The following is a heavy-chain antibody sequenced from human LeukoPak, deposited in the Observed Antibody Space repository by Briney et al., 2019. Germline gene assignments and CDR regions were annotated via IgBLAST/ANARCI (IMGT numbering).Heavy chain of an antibody. Sequence: SETLSLTCTVSGGSISSYYWSWIRQPPGKGLEWIGYIYYSGSTNYNPSLKSRVTISVDTSKNQFSLKLSSVTAADTAVYYCASLPNKPVGATRAYRAFDIWAKGQWSPSLQ. D-gene: IGHD1-26*01. J-gene: IGHJ3*02. CDR1: GGSISSYY. CDR2: IYYSGST. V-gene: IGHV4-59*08. CDR3: ASLPNKPVGATRAYRAFDI.